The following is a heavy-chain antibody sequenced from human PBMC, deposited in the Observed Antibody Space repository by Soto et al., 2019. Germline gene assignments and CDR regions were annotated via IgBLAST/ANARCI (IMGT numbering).Heavy chain of an antibody. CDR2: SYFSGST. CDR3: ARHVYY. Sequence: QLQLKESGPGLVKPSETLSLTCTVSGVSITNTSYYWGWIRQPPRKGLEWIGTSYFSGSTFYNPSLKSRLNITVATDKDQFSLRLNYVTAADAAVYYFARHVYYWGQGTLVAVYS. V-gene: IGHV4-39*01. CDR1: GVSITNTSYY. J-gene: IGHJ4*02.